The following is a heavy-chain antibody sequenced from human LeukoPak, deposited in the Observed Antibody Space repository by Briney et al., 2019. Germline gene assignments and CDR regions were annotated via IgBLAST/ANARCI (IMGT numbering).Heavy chain of an antibody. CDR2: ISSDGSNT. CDR1: GFTFSRFW. V-gene: IGHV3-74*01. D-gene: IGHD3-10*01. J-gene: IGHJ4*02. CDR3: ASRNFGSSPFDY. Sequence: GGSLRLSCAASGFTFSRFWMHWVRQASGKGLVWVSRISSDGSNTNYADSVKGRFTISRDNAKNTLYLQMDSLTGDDTAVYYCASRNFGSSPFDYWGQGTLVTVSS.